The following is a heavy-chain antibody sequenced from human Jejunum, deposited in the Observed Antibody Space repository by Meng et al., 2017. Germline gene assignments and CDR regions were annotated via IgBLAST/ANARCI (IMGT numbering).Heavy chain of an antibody. Sequence: LQASRPRLVTPSETLSLTCTGSGGSVSSTNCYWSWIRQPPGKGLEWIGYRYYSGSTNYNPSLKSRVTISVDTSKSQFSLKLFSVTAADTAVYYCAREYCISTTCYFDSWGQGTLVTVSS. CDR3: AREYCISTTCYFDS. V-gene: IGHV4-61*01. D-gene: IGHD2-2*01. J-gene: IGHJ4*02. CDR2: RYYSGST. CDR1: GGSVSSTNCY.